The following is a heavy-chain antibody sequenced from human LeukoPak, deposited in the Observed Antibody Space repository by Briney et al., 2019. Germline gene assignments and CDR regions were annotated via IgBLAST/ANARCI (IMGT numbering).Heavy chain of an antibody. J-gene: IGHJ5*02. CDR3: ARHPSRYYGSGSYFNP. V-gene: IGHV4-34*01. D-gene: IGHD3-10*01. CDR1: GGSFSGYY. Sequence: SETLSLTCAVYGGSFSGYYWSWIRQPPGKGLEWIGEINHSGSTNYNPSLKSRVTISVDTSKNQFSLKLSSVTAADTAVYYCARHPSRYYGSGSYFNPWGQGTLVTVSS. CDR2: INHSGST.